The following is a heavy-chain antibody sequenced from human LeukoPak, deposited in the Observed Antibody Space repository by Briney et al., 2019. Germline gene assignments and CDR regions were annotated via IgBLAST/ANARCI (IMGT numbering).Heavy chain of an antibody. D-gene: IGHD3-9*01. CDR3: ARDDGRYFDRLGHDAFDI. CDR2: IIPIFGTS. V-gene: IGHV1-69*13. J-gene: IGHJ3*02. Sequence: ASVKVSCKASGGTFSTYAISWVRQAPGQGLEWMGGIIPIFGTSNYAQKFQGRVTITADESTSTAYMELSSLRSEDTAVYYCARDDGRYFDRLGHDAFDIWGQGTLVTVSS. CDR1: GGTFSTYA.